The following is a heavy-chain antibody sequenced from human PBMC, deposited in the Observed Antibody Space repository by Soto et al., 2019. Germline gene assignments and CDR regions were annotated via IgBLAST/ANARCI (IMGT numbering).Heavy chain of an antibody. D-gene: IGHD3-3*01. CDR2: INPATGAA. CDR3: AGGGGVGVAGSAAFDM. Sequence: QLHLVQSGAVVKKPGASVTVSCSASGYPVTAYYMHWVRQAPGRGLEWMGGINPATGAAKYTQTFPGRVTMTRDTSTSKVFRELSGLTSGDTAVFYWAGGGGVGVAGSAAFDMWGQGTLVTVSS. J-gene: IGHJ3*02. V-gene: IGHV1-2*02. CDR1: GYPVTAYY.